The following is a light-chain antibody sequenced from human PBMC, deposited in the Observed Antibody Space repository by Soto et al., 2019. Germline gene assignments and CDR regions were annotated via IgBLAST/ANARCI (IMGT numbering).Light chain of an antibody. V-gene: IGKV3-20*01. CDR1: QSVSSTY. CDR3: QLYGGSPPWT. Sequence: EIVLMQSPGTLSLSPGERATLSCRASQSVSSTYLAWYQQKPGQPPSLLIYGASTRATGIPDKFSGSGSGTDSTLTISRMEPEDFAVYYCQLYGGSPPWTFGPGTKVDIK. J-gene: IGKJ1*01. CDR2: GAS.